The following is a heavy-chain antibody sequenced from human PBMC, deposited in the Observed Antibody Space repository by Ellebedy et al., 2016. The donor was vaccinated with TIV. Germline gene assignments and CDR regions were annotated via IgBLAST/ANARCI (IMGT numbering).Heavy chain of an antibody. J-gene: IGHJ3*02. Sequence: GESLKISXAASGFTFSSYAMSWVRQAPGKGLEWVSAISGSGDSTHYADSVKGRFTISRDNSKNTLYLQMNSLRAEDTAVYYCAKSTVTMGDAFDIWGQGTKVTVSS. CDR3: AKSTVTMGDAFDI. CDR2: ISGSGDST. CDR1: GFTFSSYA. V-gene: IGHV3-23*01. D-gene: IGHD4-17*01.